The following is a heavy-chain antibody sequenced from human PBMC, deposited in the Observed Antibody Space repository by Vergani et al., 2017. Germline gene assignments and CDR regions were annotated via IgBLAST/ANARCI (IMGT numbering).Heavy chain of an antibody. D-gene: IGHD3-16*01. V-gene: IGHV4-59*01. CDR1: GGSISSYY. Sequence: QVQLQESGPGLVKPSETLSLTCTVSGGSISSYYWSWIRQPPGKGLEWIGYIYYSGSTNYNPSLKSRVTISVDTSKNQFSLKLSSVTAADTAVYYCARVTVGHWFDPWGQGTLVTVSS. J-gene: IGHJ5*02. CDR2: IYYSGST. CDR3: ARVTVGHWFDP.